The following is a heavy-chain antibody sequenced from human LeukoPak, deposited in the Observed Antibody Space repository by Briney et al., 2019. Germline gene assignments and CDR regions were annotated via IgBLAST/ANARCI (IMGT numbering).Heavy chain of an antibody. J-gene: IGHJ5*02. V-gene: IGHV4-59*12. Sequence: SETLSLTCTVSGGSISSYYWSWIRQPPGKGLEWIGYIYHSGSTYYNPSLKSRVTISVDRSKNQFSLKLSSVTAADTAVYYCARSWRFADNWFDPWGQGTLVTVSS. CDR2: IYHSGST. D-gene: IGHD3-10*01. CDR1: GGSISSYY. CDR3: ARSWRFADNWFDP.